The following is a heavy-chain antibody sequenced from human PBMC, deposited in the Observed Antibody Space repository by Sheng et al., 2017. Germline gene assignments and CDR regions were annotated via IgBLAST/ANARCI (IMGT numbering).Heavy chain of an antibody. V-gene: IGHV3-23*01. CDR1: GFTFSSYT. D-gene: IGHD6-13*01. Sequence: EVQLLESGGDLVQPGGSLRLSCTASGFTFSSYTMSWVRQAPGKGLAWVSTINGNGGSTYYADSVKGRFTISRDNSKNTLYLQMNSLRVDDTAVYYCVKDLIGQQRSDHWGQGTLVTVSS. CDR3: VKDLIGQQRSDH. J-gene: IGHJ4*02. CDR2: INGNGGST.